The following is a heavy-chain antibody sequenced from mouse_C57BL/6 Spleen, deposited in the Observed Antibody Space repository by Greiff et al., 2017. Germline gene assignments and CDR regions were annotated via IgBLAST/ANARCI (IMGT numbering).Heavy chain of an antibody. J-gene: IGHJ4*01. Sequence: EVMLVESGGGLVKPGGSLKLSCAASGFTFSDYGMHWVRQAPEKGLEWVAYISSGSSTIYYADTVTGRFTISRDNAKNTLFLQMTSLRSEDTAMYYCARDYSNYVDAMDYWGQGTSVTVSS. D-gene: IGHD2-5*01. CDR1: GFTFSDYG. CDR2: ISSGSSTI. CDR3: ARDYSNYVDAMDY. V-gene: IGHV5-17*01.